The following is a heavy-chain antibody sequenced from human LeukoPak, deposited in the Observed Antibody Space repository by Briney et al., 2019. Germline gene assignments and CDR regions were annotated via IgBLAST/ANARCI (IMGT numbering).Heavy chain of an antibody. CDR2: INPNSGGT. D-gene: IGHD3-10*01. CDR3: ASSGSGSYYDAFDI. Sequence: ASVKVSCKASGYTFTGYYMHWVRQAPGQGLEWMGWINPNSGGTNYARKFQGWVTMTRDTSISTAYMELSRLRSDDTAVYYCASSGSGSYYDAFDIWGQGTMVTVSS. CDR1: GYTFTGYY. J-gene: IGHJ3*02. V-gene: IGHV1-2*04.